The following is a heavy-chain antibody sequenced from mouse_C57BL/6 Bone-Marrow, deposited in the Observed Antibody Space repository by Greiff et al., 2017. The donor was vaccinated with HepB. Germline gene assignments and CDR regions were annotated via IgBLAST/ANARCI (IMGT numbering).Heavy chain of an antibody. CDR3: TVPTPFDY. CDR2: IRLKSDNYAT. Sequence: EVKLMESGGGLVQPGGSMKLSCVASGFTFSNYWMNWVRQSPEKGLEWVAQIRLKSDNYATHYAESVKGRFTISRDDSKSSVYLQMNNLRAEDTGIYYRTVPTPFDYWGQGTTLTVSS. CDR1: GFTFSNYW. V-gene: IGHV6-3*01. J-gene: IGHJ2*01. D-gene: IGHD6-1*01.